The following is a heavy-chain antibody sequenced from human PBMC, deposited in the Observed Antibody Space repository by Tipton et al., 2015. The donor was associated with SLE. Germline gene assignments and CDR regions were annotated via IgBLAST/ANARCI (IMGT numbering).Heavy chain of an antibody. D-gene: IGHD6-19*01. CDR3: ARDYKTGWTNWFDP. J-gene: IGHJ5*02. V-gene: IGHV3-30*02. CDR2: MRPEESTK. CDR1: GFTFSSFG. Sequence: SLRLSCTASGFTFSSFGMHWVRQAPGKGLEWVAFMRPEESTKYYGDSVEGRFTISRDNSKNTLYLQMNNLRPDDTAIYYCARDYKTGWTNWFDPWGQGTLVTVSS.